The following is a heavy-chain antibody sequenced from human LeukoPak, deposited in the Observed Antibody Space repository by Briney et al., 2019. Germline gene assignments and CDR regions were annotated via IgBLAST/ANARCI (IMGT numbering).Heavy chain of an antibody. V-gene: IGHV5-51*01. CDR3: ARERKTMTTVTPICGMDV. CDR1: GYSSTSNW. J-gene: IGHJ6*02. CDR2: IYPGDSNT. Sequence: GESLKISCKGSGYSSTSNWSSWVRRMPGKGLEWLGIIYPGDSNTRYSPSFQDEGTISAAKSISTAYLQWSSLKASDTAMYYCARERKTMTTVTPICGMDVWGQGTTVTVSS. D-gene: IGHD4-17*01.